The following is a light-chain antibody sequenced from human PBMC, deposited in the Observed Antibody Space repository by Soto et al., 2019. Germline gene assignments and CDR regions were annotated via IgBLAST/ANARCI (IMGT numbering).Light chain of an antibody. V-gene: IGLV2-14*01. Sequence: QSVLTQPASVSGSPGQSITISCTGTSSDVGRYKFVSWYQQLPNKAPKLMIYEVSDRPRGVSNRFSGSKSGNTASLTISGLQADDEADYYGSSYTSSATWVFGEGTKLTVL. CDR2: EVS. CDR1: SSDVGRYKF. CDR3: SSYTSSATWV. J-gene: IGLJ3*02.